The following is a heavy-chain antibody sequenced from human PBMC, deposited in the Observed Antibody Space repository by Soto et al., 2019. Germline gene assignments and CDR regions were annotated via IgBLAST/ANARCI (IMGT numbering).Heavy chain of an antibody. Sequence: QVQLVQSGAEVKQPGASVKLSCKASGYIFIHCFMHWVRQAPGQGLEWMGGINPSSGTTTYAQKYEGIVTLTSGTATSTVYMELSGLGSEDTAMYYCARSLGETTSLFDYWGQGSLVTVAA. CDR3: ARSLGETTSLFDY. CDR2: INPSSGTT. D-gene: IGHD3-16*01. J-gene: IGHJ4*02. V-gene: IGHV1-46*01. CDR1: GYIFIHCF.